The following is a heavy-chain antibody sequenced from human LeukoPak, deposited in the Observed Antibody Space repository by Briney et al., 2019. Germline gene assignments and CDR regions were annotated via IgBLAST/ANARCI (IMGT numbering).Heavy chain of an antibody. J-gene: IGHJ4*02. CDR1: GYSFSHFY. CDR2: ICPNSGGT. Sequence: GASVTVSCTASGYSFSHFYVHWVRQAPGQGPEWWGYICPNSGGTKYAQKSHDRVTMTRDTSIDTAYMELSRLTSDDTAVYYCARVQRGYRYGSFDDWGQGTLVIVSS. D-gene: IGHD5-18*01. CDR3: ARVQRGYRYGSFDD. V-gene: IGHV1-2*02.